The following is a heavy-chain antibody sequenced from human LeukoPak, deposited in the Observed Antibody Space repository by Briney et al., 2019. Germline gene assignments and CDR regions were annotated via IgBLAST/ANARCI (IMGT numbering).Heavy chain of an antibody. D-gene: IGHD3-10*01. J-gene: IGHJ4*02. CDR1: GGSISSSTYY. CDR2: VYYSGST. CDR3: ARQIRTTFYYGSGSYFFDY. Sequence: SETLSLACTVSGGSISSSTYYWGWIRQPPGKGLEWIGSVYYSGSTYYNPSLKSRVTISVDTPKNQFSLKLSSVTAADTAGYYCARQIRTTFYYGSGSYFFDYWGQGTLVTVSS. V-gene: IGHV4-39*01.